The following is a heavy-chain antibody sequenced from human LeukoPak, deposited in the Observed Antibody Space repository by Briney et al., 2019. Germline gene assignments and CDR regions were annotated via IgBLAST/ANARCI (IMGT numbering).Heavy chain of an antibody. CDR2: ISYRGTT. J-gene: IGHJ4*02. CDR1: GGSVTSGSYY. V-gene: IGHV4-61*01. D-gene: IGHD3-10*01. Sequence: PSETLSLTCTVSGGSVTSGSYYWSWIRQPPGKGLEWIGYISYRGTTNYNPSLKSRVTISVDTSENQFSLKLSSVTAADTAVYYCARYVVYGSGKYYFDYWGQGTLVTVSS. CDR3: ARYVVYGSGKYYFDY.